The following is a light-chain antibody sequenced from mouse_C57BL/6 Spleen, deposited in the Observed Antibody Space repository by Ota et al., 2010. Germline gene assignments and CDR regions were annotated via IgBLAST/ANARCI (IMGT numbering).Light chain of an antibody. V-gene: IGKV14-111*01. CDR1: QDINRY. J-gene: IGKJ4*01. CDR3: QQNNEDPFT. Sequence: DIKMTQSPSSMYASLGERVTITCKASQDINRYLTWFQQKPGKSPKILIYRTNRLVDGVPARFSGSGSRTDFTLTIDPVEADDAATYYCQQNNEDPFTFGSGTKLEIK. CDR2: RTN.